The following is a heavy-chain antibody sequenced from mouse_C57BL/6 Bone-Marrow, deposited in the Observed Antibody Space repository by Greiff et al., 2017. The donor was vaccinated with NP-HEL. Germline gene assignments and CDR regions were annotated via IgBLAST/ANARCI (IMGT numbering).Heavy chain of an antibody. CDR3: ARRDDYDAYWYFDV. CDR2: ISRGGSYT. V-gene: IGHV5-6*02. CDR1: GFTFSSYG. Sequence: DVKLVESGGDLVKPGGSLKLSCAASGFTFSSYGMSWVRQTPDKRLEWVATISRGGSYTYYPDSVKGRFTISRDNAKNTLYLQMSSLKSEDTAMYYCARRDDYDAYWYFDVWGTGTTVTVSS. J-gene: IGHJ1*03. D-gene: IGHD2-4*01.